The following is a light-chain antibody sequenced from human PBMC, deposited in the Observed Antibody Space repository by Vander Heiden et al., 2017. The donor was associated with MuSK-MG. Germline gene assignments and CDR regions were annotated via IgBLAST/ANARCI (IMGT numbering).Light chain of an antibody. CDR2: TNN. CDR3: AARDDSLNGRV. J-gene: IGLJ3*02. CDR1: SSNIGSNP. Sequence: QSVLTQPPSASGTPGPRVTVPCSGRSSNIGSNPVNWYHHLPGTAPELLICTNNQRPSGVPDRFSGSKSGTSASLDISGLQSEDEAAHSCAARDDSLNGRVFGGGTKLTVL. V-gene: IGLV1-44*01.